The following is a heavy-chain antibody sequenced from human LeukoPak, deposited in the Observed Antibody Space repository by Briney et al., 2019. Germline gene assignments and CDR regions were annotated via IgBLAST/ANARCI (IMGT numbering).Heavy chain of an antibody. J-gene: IGHJ6*03. CDR1: GGSFSGYY. CDR3: ASGRSDYYYYMDV. V-gene: IGHV4-34*01. Sequence: SQTLSLTCAVYGGSFSGYYWSWIRQPPGKGREWIGEINHSGSTNYNPSLKSRVTISVDTSNNQFSLKLSSVTAADTAVYYCASGRSDYYYYMDVWGKGTTVTVSS. CDR2: INHSGST.